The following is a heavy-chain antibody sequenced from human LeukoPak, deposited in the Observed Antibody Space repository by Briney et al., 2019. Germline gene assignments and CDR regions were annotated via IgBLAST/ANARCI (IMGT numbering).Heavy chain of an antibody. D-gene: IGHD2-8*02. CDR1: GYTFTSYD. V-gene: IGHV1-8*01. CDR3: ARDRSRVLDY. J-gene: IGHJ4*02. CDR2: MNPNSGNT. Sequence: ASVKVSCKASGYTFTSYDINWVRQATGQGLEWTGWMNPNSGNTGYAQKFQGRVTMTRNTSISTAYMELKWLRSDDTAVYYCARDRSRVLDYWGQGTQVTVSS.